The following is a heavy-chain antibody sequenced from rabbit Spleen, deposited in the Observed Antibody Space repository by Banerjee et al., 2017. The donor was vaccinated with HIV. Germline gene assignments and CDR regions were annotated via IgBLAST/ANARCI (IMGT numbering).Heavy chain of an antibody. CDR2: IKTANGDDS. V-gene: IGHV1S45*01. Sequence: QSLLEASGGGLVQPEASLPPSSTAAGFSFSSGYFIYCVRPPAGKGLEWIACIKTANGDDSQYASGARGRVSFSTSKSTTVTLQMHSLTATDADTYSCARSGANGAGYAFTRLNLWGPGTLVTVS. J-gene: IGHJ3*01. D-gene: IGHD6-1*01. CDR1: GFSFSSGYF. CDR3: ARSGANGAGYAFTRLNL.